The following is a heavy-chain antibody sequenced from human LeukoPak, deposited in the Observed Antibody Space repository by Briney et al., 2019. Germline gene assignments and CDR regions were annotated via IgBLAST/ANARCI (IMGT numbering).Heavy chain of an antibody. CDR1: GGSISSYY. J-gene: IGHJ6*02. Sequence: SETLSLTCTVSGGSISSYYWSWIRQPPGKGLEWIGYIYYSGSTNYNPSLKSRVTISVDTSKNQFSLKLSSVTAADTAVYYCATRGGDDYYYYGMDVWGQGTTVTVSS. CDR2: IYYSGST. V-gene: IGHV4-59*12. CDR3: ATRGGDDYYYYGMDV. D-gene: IGHD2-21*01.